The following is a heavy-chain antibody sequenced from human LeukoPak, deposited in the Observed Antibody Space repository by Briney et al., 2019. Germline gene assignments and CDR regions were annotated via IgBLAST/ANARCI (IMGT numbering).Heavy chain of an antibody. CDR1: GGSFSNYT. V-gene: IGHV1-69*06. J-gene: IGHJ5*02. D-gene: IGHD3-22*01. CDR2: IIPIFGTA. Sequence: SVKVSCKASGGSFSNYTISWLRQTPGQGLEWMGGIIPIFGTANYAQNFQGRVTITADKFTSTAYMELSSLRSEDTAVYYCATDPYYYDSSGYPPWGQGALVTVSS. CDR3: ATDPYYYDSSGYPP.